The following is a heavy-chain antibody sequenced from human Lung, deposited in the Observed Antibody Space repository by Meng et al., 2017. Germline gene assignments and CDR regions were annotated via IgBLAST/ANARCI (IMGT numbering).Heavy chain of an antibody. V-gene: IGHV4-34*01. CDR1: GGSFSDYY. D-gene: IGHD4-11*01. J-gene: IGHJ4*02. CDR2: INHSGST. Sequence: VQVQQWGAGSLKPSETLSLTCVVSGGSFSDYYWSWIRQPPGKGLEWIGEINHSGSTNYNPSLESRATISVDTSQNNLSLKLSSVTAADSAVYYCARGPTTMAHDFDYWGQGTLVTVSS. CDR3: ARGPTTMAHDFDY.